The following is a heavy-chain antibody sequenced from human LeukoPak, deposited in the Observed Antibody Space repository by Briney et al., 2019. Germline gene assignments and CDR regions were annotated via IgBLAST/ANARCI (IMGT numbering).Heavy chain of an antibody. CDR3: ARDRSVGSSHDAFDI. Sequence: SETLSLTCTVSGGSISSYYLSWIRQPAGKGLEWIGRIYTSGSTNYNPSLKSRVTMSVDTSKNQFSLKLSSVTAADTAVYYCARDRSVGSSHDAFDIWGQGTMVTVSS. CDR1: GGSISSYY. J-gene: IGHJ3*02. D-gene: IGHD1-26*01. V-gene: IGHV4-4*07. CDR2: IYTSGST.